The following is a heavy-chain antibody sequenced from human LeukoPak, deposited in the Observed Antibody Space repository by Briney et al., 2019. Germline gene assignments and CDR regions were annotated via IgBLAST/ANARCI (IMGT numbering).Heavy chain of an antibody. CDR1: GYTFTSYG. J-gene: IGHJ2*01. CDR2: ISAYNGNT. CDR3: ARVLGGTVLEGWYFDL. Sequence: GASVKVSCKASGYTFTSYGISWVRQAPGQGLEGMGWISAYNGNTNYAQKLQGRVTMTTDTSTSTAYMELRSLRSDDTAVYYCARVLGGTVLEGWYFDLWGRGTLVTVSS. D-gene: IGHD2-15*01. V-gene: IGHV1-18*01.